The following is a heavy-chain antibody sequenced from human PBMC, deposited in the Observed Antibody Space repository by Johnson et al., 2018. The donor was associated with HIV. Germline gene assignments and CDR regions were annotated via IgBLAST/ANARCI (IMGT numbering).Heavy chain of an antibody. Sequence: VQLVESGGGLVKPGGSLRLSCAASGFTFSNAWMSWVRQAPGKGLEWVGRIKSKTDGRTPDYAAHVKGRFTIARDDSKNTLYLQMNSLRVEDTALYYCMVAPRPGDVFDIWGQGTMVVVSS. CDR2: IKSKTDGRTP. CDR3: MVAPRPGDVFDI. J-gene: IGHJ3*02. V-gene: IGHV3-15*01. D-gene: IGHD3-10*01. CDR1: GFTFSNAW.